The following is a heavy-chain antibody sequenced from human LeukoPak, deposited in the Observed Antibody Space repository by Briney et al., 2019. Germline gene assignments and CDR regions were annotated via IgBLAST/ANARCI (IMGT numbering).Heavy chain of an antibody. CDR1: GYTFTSYD. V-gene: IGHV1-2*02. CDR2: INPNSGGT. CDR3: ARGTMVRGVSLDY. J-gene: IGHJ4*02. Sequence: GASVKVPCKASGYTFTSYDINWVRQATGQGLEWMGWINPNSGGTNYAQKFQGRVTMTRDTSISTAYVELSRLRSDDTAVYYCARGTMVRGVSLDYWGQGTLVTVSS. D-gene: IGHD3-10*01.